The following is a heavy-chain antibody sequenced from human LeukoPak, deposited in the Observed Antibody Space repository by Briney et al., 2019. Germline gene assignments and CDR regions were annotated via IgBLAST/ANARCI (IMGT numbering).Heavy chain of an antibody. CDR2: ISGSGGST. CDR1: GFTFSSYG. D-gene: IGHD3-16*02. V-gene: IGHV3-23*01. Sequence: GGSLRLSCAASGFTFSSYGMSWVRQAPGKGLEWVSAISGSGGSTYYADSVKGRFTISRDNAKNSLYLQMNSLRAEDTAVYYCARDPPPNYDYVWGSYRPGGVDYWGQGTLVTVSS. CDR3: ARDPPPNYDYVWGSYRPGGVDY. J-gene: IGHJ4*02.